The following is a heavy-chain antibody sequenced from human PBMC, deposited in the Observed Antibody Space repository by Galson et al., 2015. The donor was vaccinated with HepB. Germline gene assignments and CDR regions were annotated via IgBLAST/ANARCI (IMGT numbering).Heavy chain of an antibody. V-gene: IGHV6-1*01. Sequence: CAISGDSVSSNSAAWNWIRQSPSRGLEWLGRTYYRSKWYNDYAVSVKSRITINPDTSKNQFSLQLNSATPEDTAVYYCARDDYYYDSSGYYEMAFDIWGQGTMVTVSS. CDR2: TYYRSKWYN. J-gene: IGHJ3*02. D-gene: IGHD3-22*01. CDR3: ARDDYYYDSSGYYEMAFDI. CDR1: GDSVSSNSAA.